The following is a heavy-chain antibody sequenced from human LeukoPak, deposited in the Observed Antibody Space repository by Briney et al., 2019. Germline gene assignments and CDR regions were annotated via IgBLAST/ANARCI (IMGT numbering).Heavy chain of an antibody. V-gene: IGHV3-74*01. J-gene: IGHJ4*02. D-gene: IGHD3-16*01. CDR1: GFSFSSYW. CDR2: IVGDGTSA. CDR3: VRGGDDPGY. Sequence: PGGSLRLSCVASGFSFSSYWMHWVRQVPGKGLVWVARIVGDGTSATYADSVKGRFTISRDNGNDTLYLQMNGLRVDDTAVYYCVRGGDDPGYWGQGTLVTVSS.